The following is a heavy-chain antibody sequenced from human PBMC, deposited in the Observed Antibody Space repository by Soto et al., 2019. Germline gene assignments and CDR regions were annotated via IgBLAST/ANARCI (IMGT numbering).Heavy chain of an antibody. Sequence: PSETLSLTCAVYGGSFSGYYWSWIRQPPGKGLEWIGEINHSGSTNYNPSLKSRVTISVDTSKNQFSLKLSSVTAADTAVYYCARGRHKWLRRNSFDPWGQVTLFTVSS. CDR2: INHSGST. CDR1: GGSFSGYY. CDR3: ARGRHKWLRRNSFDP. V-gene: IGHV4-34*01. D-gene: IGHD5-12*01. J-gene: IGHJ5*02.